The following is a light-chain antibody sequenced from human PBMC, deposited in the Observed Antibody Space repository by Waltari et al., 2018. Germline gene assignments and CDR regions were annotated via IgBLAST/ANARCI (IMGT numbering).Light chain of an antibody. CDR3: QSYDRSLTGSWV. CDR1: DSTIGAGYD. V-gene: IGLV1-40*01. CDR2: GNA. Sequence: QSVLTQPPPVSVAPGQRVTISCTGSDSTIGAGYDVPWHQQLPGTAPKLLIYGNANRPSGVSDRFSGSKSGTSGSLAITGLQAEDEAYYYCQSYDRSLTGSWVFGGGTKLTVL. J-gene: IGLJ3*02.